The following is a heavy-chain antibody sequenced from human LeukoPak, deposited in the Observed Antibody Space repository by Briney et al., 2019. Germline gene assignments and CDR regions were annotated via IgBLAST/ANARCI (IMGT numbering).Heavy chain of an antibody. CDR2: IYYSGST. J-gene: IGHJ5*02. V-gene: IGHV4-31*03. CDR3: ARDRSGEGFGEFYNWFDP. CDR1: GGSISSGGYY. Sequence: SQTLSLTCTVSGGSISSGGYYWSWIRQHPGKGLEWLGYIYYSGSTYYNPSLKSRVTISVDTSKNQFSLKLSSVAAADTAVYYCARDRSGEGFGEFYNWFDPWGQGTLVTVSS. D-gene: IGHD3-10*01.